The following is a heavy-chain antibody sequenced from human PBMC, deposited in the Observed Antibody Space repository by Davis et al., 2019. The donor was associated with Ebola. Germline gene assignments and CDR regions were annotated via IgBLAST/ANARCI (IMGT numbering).Heavy chain of an antibody. CDR2: INPNSGGT. CDR1: GYTFTGYY. Sequence: ASVKVSCKASGYTFTGYYMHWVRQAPGQGLEWMGWINPNSGGTNYAQKFQGWVTMTRDTSISTAYMELSRLRSDDTAVYYCARDHYSGSGSWTDWGQGTLVTVSS. J-gene: IGHJ4*02. D-gene: IGHD3-10*01. V-gene: IGHV1-2*04. CDR3: ARDHYSGSGSWTD.